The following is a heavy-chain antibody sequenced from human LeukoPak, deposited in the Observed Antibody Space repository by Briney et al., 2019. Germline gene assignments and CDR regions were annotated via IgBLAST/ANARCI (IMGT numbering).Heavy chain of an antibody. Sequence: GGSLRLSCAASGFTFSSYGMHWVRQAPGKGLEWVAVISYDGSDKYYADSVKGRFTISRDNSKNTVYLQMNSLRAEDTAIYFCAKEWGTFYCDYGGREPWSPS. CDR2: ISYDGSDK. V-gene: IGHV3-30*18. CDR3: AKEWGTFYCDY. CDR1: GFTFSSYG. J-gene: IGHJ4*02. D-gene: IGHD3-16*01.